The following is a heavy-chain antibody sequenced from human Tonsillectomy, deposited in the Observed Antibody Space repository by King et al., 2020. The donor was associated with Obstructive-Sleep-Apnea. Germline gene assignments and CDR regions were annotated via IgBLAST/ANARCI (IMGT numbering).Heavy chain of an antibody. V-gene: IGHV3-30*02. CDR2: IRYDGINK. CDR1: GFTFTTFG. Sequence: VQLVESGGGVVQPGGSLRLSCAASGFTFTTFGMHWVRQAPGKGLEWVAFIRYDGINKYYADYVKGRFTISRDKSKNTLYLQMNSLRAEETAVYYCAKASARVGTTPDYWGQGTLVTVSS. CDR3: AKASARVGTTPDY. D-gene: IGHD4-17*01. J-gene: IGHJ4*02.